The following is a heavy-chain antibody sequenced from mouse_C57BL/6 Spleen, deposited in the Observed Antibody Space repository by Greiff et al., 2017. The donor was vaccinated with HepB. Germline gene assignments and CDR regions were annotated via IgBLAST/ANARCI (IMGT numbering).Heavy chain of an antibody. J-gene: IGHJ2*01. D-gene: IGHD1-1*01. CDR1: GFTFSNYW. CDR3: TALYYYGSSYGFDY. V-gene: IGHV6-3*01. CDR2: IRLKSDNYAT. Sequence: EVKLEESGGGLVQPGGSMKLSCVASGFTFSNYWMNWVRQSPEKGLEWVAQIRLKSDNYATHYAESVKGRFTISRDDSKSSVYLQMNNLSAEDTGIYYCTALYYYGSSYGFDYWGQGTTLTVSS.